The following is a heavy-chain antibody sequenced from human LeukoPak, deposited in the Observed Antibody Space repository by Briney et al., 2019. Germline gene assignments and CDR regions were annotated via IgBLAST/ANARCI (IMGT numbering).Heavy chain of an antibody. CDR2: IRYDGSNK. J-gene: IGHJ4*02. D-gene: IGHD2-2*01. CDR3: AVLRPAAMSPIDY. CDR1: GLTFSSYG. Sequence: GGSLRLSCAASGLTFSSYGMHWVRQAPGKGLEWVALIRYDGSNKYYADSVKGRFTISRDNSKNTLYLQMNSLRAEDTAVYYCAVLRPAAMSPIDYWGQGTLVTVSS. V-gene: IGHV3-30*02.